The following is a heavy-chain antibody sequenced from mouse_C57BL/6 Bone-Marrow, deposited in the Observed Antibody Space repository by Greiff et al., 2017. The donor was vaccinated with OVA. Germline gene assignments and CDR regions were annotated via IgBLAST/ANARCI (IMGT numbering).Heavy chain of an antibody. Sequence: EVKLQQSGPELVKPGASVKISCKASGYSFTDYNMNWVKQSNGKSLEWIGVINPNYGTTSYNQKFKGKATLTVDQSSSTAYMQLNSLTSEDSAVYYCARWIYGSSLYAMDYWGQGTSVTVSS. CDR3: ARWIYGSSLYAMDY. CDR1: GYSFTDYN. CDR2: INPNYGTT. J-gene: IGHJ4*01. D-gene: IGHD1-1*01. V-gene: IGHV1-39*01.